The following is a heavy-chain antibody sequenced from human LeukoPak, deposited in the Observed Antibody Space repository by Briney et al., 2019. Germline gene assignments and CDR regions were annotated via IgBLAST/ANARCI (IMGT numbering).Heavy chain of an antibody. J-gene: IGHJ4*02. Sequence: ASVKVSCKVSGYTFTDYYMHWVRQAPGQGLEWMGWINPNSGDTNYAQKFQDRITLTRDTSISTAYMELSRLTSDDTAVYFCARVLYCSGGSCYLFDSWGQGTLVTVSS. CDR1: GYTFTDYY. D-gene: IGHD2-15*01. CDR2: INPNSGDT. V-gene: IGHV1-2*02. CDR3: ARVLYCSGGSCYLFDS.